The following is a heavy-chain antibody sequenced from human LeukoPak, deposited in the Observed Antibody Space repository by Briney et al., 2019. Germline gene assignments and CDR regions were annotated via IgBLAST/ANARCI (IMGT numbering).Heavy chain of an antibody. V-gene: IGHV1-18*01. Sequence: ASVKVSCKASGYTFTVYGISWVRQAPGQGLEWVGWISAFNGDTNYAQKLPGRVTMTTDTSTSTAYMELRRLRSEDAAVYYGARYMCGMYSSSTWYYGMDGWGQGTTVTVSS. D-gene: IGHD6-6*01. CDR1: GYTFTVYG. CDR2: ISAFNGDT. J-gene: IGHJ6*02. CDR3: ARYMCGMYSSSTWYYGMDG.